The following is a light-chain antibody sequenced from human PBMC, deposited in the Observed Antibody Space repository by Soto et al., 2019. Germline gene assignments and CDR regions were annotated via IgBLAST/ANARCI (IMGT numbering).Light chain of an antibody. CDR3: QQYGSPPPAYT. V-gene: IGKV1-5*03. J-gene: IGKJ2*01. CDR2: KAS. CDR1: QTISSW. Sequence: DIQMTQSPSTLSGSVGDRVTITCRASQTISSWLAWYQQKPGKAPKLLIYKASTLKSGVPSRFSGSGSGTEFTLTINRLEPEDFAVYYCQQYGSPPPAYTFGQGTKLEIK.